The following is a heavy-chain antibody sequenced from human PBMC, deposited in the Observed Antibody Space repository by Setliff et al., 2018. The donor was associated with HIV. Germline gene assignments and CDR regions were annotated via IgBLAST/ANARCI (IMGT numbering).Heavy chain of an antibody. CDR3: ARDRGVYCRSTNCYSPVDAFDI. V-gene: IGHV1-18*01. Sequence: GASVKVSCKASGYIFTSYLISWVRQAPGHGLEWMGWISASNGDTNYAQKVQGRVTMTTDTSTSTAYMELRSLRSDDTAVYYCARDRGVYCRSTNCYSPVDAFDIWGQGTMVTVS. CDR2: ISASNGDT. J-gene: IGHJ3*02. D-gene: IGHD2-2*01. CDR1: GYIFTSYL.